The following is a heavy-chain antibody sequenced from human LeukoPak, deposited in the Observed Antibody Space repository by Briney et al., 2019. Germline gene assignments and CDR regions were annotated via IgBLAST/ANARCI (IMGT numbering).Heavy chain of an antibody. J-gene: IGHJ4*02. V-gene: IGHV3-7*01. CDR1: GFTFSSYW. CDR2: IKKDGSEK. CDR3: ARHLSGVTGYTYGRGIDY. D-gene: IGHD5-18*01. Sequence: GGSLRLSCAASGFTFSSYWMSWVRQAPGKGLEWVANIKKDGSEKYYGDSVKGRFTISRDNAKTSLYLQMNSLRAEDTAVYYCARHLSGVTGYTYGRGIDYWGQGTLVTVSS.